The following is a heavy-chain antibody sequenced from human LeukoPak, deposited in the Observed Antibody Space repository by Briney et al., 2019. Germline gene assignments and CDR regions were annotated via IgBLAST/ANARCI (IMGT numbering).Heavy chain of an antibody. D-gene: IGHD2-2*01. V-gene: IGHV3-23*01. J-gene: IGHJ5*02. CDR1: GFTFSSYA. CDR3: AKDWGYCSSASCSYNWFDP. Sequence: PGGPLRLSCAASGFTFSSYAISWVRQSPGKGLEGLSAFSGCGGSTYYADSVKGLFTISRDNSKNTLYLQMNSLRAEDKAVYYCAKDWGYCSSASCSYNWFDPWGQGTLVTVSS. CDR2: FSGCGGST.